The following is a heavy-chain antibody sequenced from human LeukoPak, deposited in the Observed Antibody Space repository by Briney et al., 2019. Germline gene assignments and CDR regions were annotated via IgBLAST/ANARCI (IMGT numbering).Heavy chain of an antibody. CDR2: INHSGST. CDR1: GGSFSGYY. D-gene: IGHD6-19*01. J-gene: IGHJ4*02. Sequence: SETLSLTCAVYGGSFSGYYWSWIRQPPGKGLEWIGEINHSGSTNYNPSLKSQVTISVDTSKNQFSLKLSSVTAADTAVYYCARRIAVAGDFDYWGQGTLVTVSS. CDR3: ARRIAVAGDFDY. V-gene: IGHV4-34*01.